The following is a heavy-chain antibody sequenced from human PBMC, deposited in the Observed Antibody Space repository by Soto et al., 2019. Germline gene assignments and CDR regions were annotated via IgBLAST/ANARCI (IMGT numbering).Heavy chain of an antibody. CDR1: GFTFNIYA. D-gene: IGHD2-21*01. CDR2: ISGSGGST. J-gene: IGHJ2*01. V-gene: IGHV3-23*01. CDR3: AITSNCGDGFRAGTYLFFDL. Sequence: EVQLLESGGGLVQPGGSLRLSCAASGFTFNIYAMSWVRQAPGKGLEWVSAISGSGGSTYYANSVKGRFTISRDNSKDTMYLQIHSLRDEYTAVYYCAITSNCGDGFRAGTYLFFDLWGRGSLVTVSS.